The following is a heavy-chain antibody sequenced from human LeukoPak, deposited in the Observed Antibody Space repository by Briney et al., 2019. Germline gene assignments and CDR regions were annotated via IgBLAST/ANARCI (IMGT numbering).Heavy chain of an antibody. D-gene: IGHD6-19*01. V-gene: IGHV4-59*08. CDR1: GGSISSYY. CDR2: IYYSGST. CDR3: ARGVRYSSGWYGEYYFDY. Sequence: SETLSLTCTVSGGSISSYYWSWIRQPPGKGLEWIGYIYYSGSTNYNPSLKSRVTISVDTSKNQFSLKLSSVTAADTAVYYCARGVRYSSGWYGEYYFDYWGQGTLVTVSS. J-gene: IGHJ4*02.